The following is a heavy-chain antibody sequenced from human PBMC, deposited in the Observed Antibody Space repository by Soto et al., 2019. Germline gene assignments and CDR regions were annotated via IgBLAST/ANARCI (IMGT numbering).Heavy chain of an antibody. D-gene: IGHD1-1*01. CDR3: AKSVEDWNDGFFAY. CDR1: GFTFSTYG. Sequence: PGGSLRLSCAASGFTFSTYGMHWVRQAPGKGLEWVAVISYDGNNKYYADSVKGRFTISRDSSENTLYLQMNSLRAEDTAVYYCAKSVEDWNDGFFAYWGQGTLDTVSS. CDR2: ISYDGNNK. J-gene: IGHJ4*02. V-gene: IGHV3-30*18.